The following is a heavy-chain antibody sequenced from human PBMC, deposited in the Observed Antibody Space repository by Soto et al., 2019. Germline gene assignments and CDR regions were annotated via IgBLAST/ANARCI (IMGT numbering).Heavy chain of an antibody. CDR3: ARHYGHHNCSSTSCDYYYYYMDV. CDR1: GGSISSSSYY. CDR2: IYYSGST. Sequence: SETLSLTRTVSGGSISSSSYYWGWVRQPPGKGLEWVGSIYYSGSTYYNPSLKSRVTISVDTSKNQFSLKLSSVTAADTAVYYCARHYGHHNCSSTSCDYYYYYMDVWGKGTTVTVSS. V-gene: IGHV4-39*01. D-gene: IGHD2-2*01. J-gene: IGHJ6*03.